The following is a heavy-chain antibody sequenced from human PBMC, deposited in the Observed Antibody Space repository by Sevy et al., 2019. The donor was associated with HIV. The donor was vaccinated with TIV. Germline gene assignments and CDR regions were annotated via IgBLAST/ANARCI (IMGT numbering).Heavy chain of an antibody. CDR1: GFTFSSYA. CDR2: ICGSGGST. J-gene: IGHJ4*02. Sequence: VGSLRLSCAASGFTFSSYAMSWVHQAPGKGLEWVSAICGSGGSTYYADSVKGRFTISRDNSKNTLYLQMNSLRAEDTAVYCCAKGFQYFDYWGQGTLVTVSS. V-gene: IGHV3-23*01. CDR3: AKGFQYFDY.